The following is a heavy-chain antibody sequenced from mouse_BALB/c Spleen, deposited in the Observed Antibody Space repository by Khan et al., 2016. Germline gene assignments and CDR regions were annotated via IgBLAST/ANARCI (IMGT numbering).Heavy chain of an antibody. V-gene: IGHV9-2-1*01. Sequence: QIQLVQSGPELKKPGETVKISCKASGYTFTDYSMHWVKQAPGKGLKWMGWINTETGEPTYADDFKGRFAFSLETSASTAYLQINNLKNEDTATYFCARPDDYDGFAYWGQGTLVTVSA. J-gene: IGHJ3*01. CDR3: ARPDDYDGFAY. D-gene: IGHD2-4*01. CDR2: INTETGEP. CDR1: GYTFTDYS.